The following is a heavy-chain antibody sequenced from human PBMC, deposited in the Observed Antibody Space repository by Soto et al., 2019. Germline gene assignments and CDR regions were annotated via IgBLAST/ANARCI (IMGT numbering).Heavy chain of an antibody. Sequence: QVQLVQSGAEVKKPGSSVKVSCKASGGSFTRNTICWVRQAPGQGLEWMGRIIPILDVANYAQKFQGRVTITADKSTSTAYMELSSLTSDDTGVNYCRRYCSGTTCTFGTWGQGTLVIVSS. J-gene: IGHJ5*02. CDR3: RRYCSGTTCTFGT. CDR2: IIPILDVA. V-gene: IGHV1-69*02. D-gene: IGHD1-1*01. CDR1: GGSFTRNT.